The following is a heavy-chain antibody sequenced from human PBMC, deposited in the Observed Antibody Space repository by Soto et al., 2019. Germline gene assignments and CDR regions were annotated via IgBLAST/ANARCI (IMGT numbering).Heavy chain of an antibody. J-gene: IGHJ6*02. V-gene: IGHV3-30-3*01. CDR3: ARGNMDV. CDR1: GFTFSLFT. CDR2: VSNDGINK. D-gene: IGHD1-1*01. Sequence: QVQLVESGGGVVQPGRSLRLSCAASGFTFSLFTTHWVRQAPGKGLEWVAVVSNDGINKYYADSVKGRFTISRDNSKNTLHLQMNSLRGEDTAVYYCARGNMDVWGQGTTVSVSS.